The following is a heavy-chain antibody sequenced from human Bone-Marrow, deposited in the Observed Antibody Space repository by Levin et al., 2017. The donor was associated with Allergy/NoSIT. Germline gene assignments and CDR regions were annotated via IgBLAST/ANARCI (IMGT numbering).Heavy chain of an antibody. V-gene: IGHV3-7*01. CDR3: ARDSHTGYDILTGYYLSRRPIDY. J-gene: IGHJ4*02. CDR2: IKQDGSEK. D-gene: IGHD3-9*01. CDR1: GFTFSSYW. Sequence: GGSLRLSCAASGFTFSSYWMSWVRQAPGKGLEWVANIKQDGSEKYYVDSVKGRFTISRDNAKNSLYLQMNSLRAEDTAVYYCARDSHTGYDILTGYYLSRRPIDYWGQGTLVTVSS.